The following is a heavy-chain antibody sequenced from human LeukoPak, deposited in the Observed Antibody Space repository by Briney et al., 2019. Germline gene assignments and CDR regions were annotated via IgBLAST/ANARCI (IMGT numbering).Heavy chain of an antibody. D-gene: IGHD4-17*01. Sequence: GGSLRLSCAASGLTFSSFAMNWVRQAPGKGLEWASALSASGGSTYYADSVKGRFTISRDNSKNTLYLQMSSLRAEDTAVYYCAKDRETVTTTVDYWGQGTLVTVSS. CDR1: GLTFSSFA. V-gene: IGHV3-23*01. CDR2: LSASGGST. J-gene: IGHJ4*02. CDR3: AKDRETVTTTVDY.